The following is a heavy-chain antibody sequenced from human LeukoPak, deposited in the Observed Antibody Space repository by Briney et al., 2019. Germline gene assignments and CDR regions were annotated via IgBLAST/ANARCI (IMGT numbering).Heavy chain of an antibody. CDR3: ARNLGTSKVPASYGMDV. CDR1: GGSISSGGYS. CDR2: IYHSGST. J-gene: IGHJ6*02. V-gene: IGHV4-30-2*01. D-gene: IGHD2-2*01. Sequence: PSETLSLTCAVSGGSISSGGYSWSWIRQPPGKGLEWTGYIYHSGSTYYNPSFKSRVTISVDRSKNQFSLKLSSVTAADTAVYYCARNLGTSKVPASYGMDVRGQGTTVTVSS.